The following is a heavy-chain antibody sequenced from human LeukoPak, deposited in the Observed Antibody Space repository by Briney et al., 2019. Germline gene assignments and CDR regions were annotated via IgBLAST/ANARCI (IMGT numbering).Heavy chain of an antibody. CDR2: INPNSGGT. CDR1: GYTFTDYY. Sequence: ASVKVSCKASGYTFTDYYMHWVRQAPFQGLAWMGWINPNSGGTSYAQNSQGRVTMTRDTSISTAYMVLSRLRSDDTAIYYCARDYGDLPARVPYFDYWGQGTLVTVSS. V-gene: IGHV1-2*02. D-gene: IGHD4-17*01. J-gene: IGHJ4*02. CDR3: ARDYGDLPARVPYFDY.